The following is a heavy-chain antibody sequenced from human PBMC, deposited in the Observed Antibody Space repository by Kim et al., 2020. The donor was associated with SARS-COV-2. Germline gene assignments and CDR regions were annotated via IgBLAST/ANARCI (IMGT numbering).Heavy chain of an antibody. J-gene: IGHJ4*02. Sequence: KFQGRVTITRDTSASTAYMELSSLRSEDTAVYYCARYRGFDYWGQGTLVTVSS. CDR3: ARYRGFDY. D-gene: IGHD3-10*01. V-gene: IGHV1-3*01.